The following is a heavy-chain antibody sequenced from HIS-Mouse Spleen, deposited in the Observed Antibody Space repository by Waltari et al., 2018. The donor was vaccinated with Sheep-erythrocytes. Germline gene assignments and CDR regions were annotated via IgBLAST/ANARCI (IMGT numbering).Heavy chain of an antibody. Sequence: QVTLKESGPVLVKPTETLTLTCTVSGFSLSNARMGVSWIRQPPGKALEWLAHIFSNDEKSYSTGLKSRLTSSKDTSKSQVVLTMTNMDPVDTATYYCARITSYYDFWSTYNKDYFDYWGQGTLVTVSS. CDR2: IFSNDEK. CDR3: ARITSYYDFWSTYNKDYFDY. CDR1: GFSLSNARMG. J-gene: IGHJ4*02. V-gene: IGHV2-26*01. D-gene: IGHD3-3*01.